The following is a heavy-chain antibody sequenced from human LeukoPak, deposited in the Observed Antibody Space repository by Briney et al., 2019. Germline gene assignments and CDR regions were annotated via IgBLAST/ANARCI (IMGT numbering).Heavy chain of an antibody. CDR2: INPSGGTT. CDR1: GYTFTTYY. Sequence: ASVKVSCKASGYTFTTYYIHWVRQAPGQGPEWMGIINPSGGTTSYTQKFQGRVTMTRDTSTSTVYMELTSLRSEDTAVYYCARGGSGTWFCHDYWGQGTLVTVSS. D-gene: IGHD2-15*01. CDR3: ARGGSGTWFCHDY. J-gene: IGHJ4*02. V-gene: IGHV1-46*01.